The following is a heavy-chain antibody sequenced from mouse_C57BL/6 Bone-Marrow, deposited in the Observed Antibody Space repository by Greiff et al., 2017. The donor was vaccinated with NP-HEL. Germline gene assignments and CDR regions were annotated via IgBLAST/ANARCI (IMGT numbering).Heavy chain of an antibody. V-gene: IGHV3-8*01. Sequence: EVKLVESGPGLAKPSQSLSLTCSVTGYSITSDYWNWIRKFPGNKLEYMGYISYSGSTYYNPSLKSRISITRDTSKNQYYLQLNSVTTEDTATYYCARDRYYYGSSYWYFDVWGTGTTVTVSS. D-gene: IGHD1-1*01. CDR3: ARDRYYYGSSYWYFDV. J-gene: IGHJ1*03. CDR1: GYSITSDY. CDR2: ISYSGST.